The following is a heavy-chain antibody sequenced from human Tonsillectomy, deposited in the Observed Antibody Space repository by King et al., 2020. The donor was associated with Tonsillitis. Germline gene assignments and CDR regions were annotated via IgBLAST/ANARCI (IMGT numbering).Heavy chain of an antibody. J-gene: IGHJ6*02. CDR1: GFTFSSYS. Sequence: VQLVESGGGVVQPGRSLKLSCAASGFTFSSYSMHWVRQAPGKGLEWVTFISCDGSNKYYADSVKGRFTISRDSSKNTLYLQMNSLRAEDTAVYYCARAVRNFGMDVWGQGTTVTVSS. CDR2: ISCDGSNK. V-gene: IGHV3-30-3*01. CDR3: ARAVRNFGMDV.